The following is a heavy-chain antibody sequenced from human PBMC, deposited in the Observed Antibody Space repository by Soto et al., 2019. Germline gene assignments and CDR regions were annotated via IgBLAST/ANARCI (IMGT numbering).Heavy chain of an antibody. Sequence: LRLSCAASGFTFSSYGMHWVRQAPGKGLEWVAIISHNSSTQYYAHSVKGRFTISRDNSKNTLYLQMNRLRVEDTAVYYCVAYCSRTRGDVQWGPGTLVTVSS. CDR1: GFTFSSYG. J-gene: IGHJ4*01. D-gene: IGHD2-2*01. CDR3: VAYCSRTRGDVQ. CDR2: ISHNSSTQ. V-gene: IGHV3-30*03.